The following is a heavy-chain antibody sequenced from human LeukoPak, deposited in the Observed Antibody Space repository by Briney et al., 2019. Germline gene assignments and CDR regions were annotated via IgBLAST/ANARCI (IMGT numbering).Heavy chain of an antibody. Sequence: GGSLRLSCAASGFTFSSYAMHWVRQAPGKGLEWVAVISYDGSNKYYADSVKGRFTISRDNSKNTLYLQMNSLRAEDTAVYYCAKQGITIFGVGTPYYMDVWGKGTTVTVSS. J-gene: IGHJ6*03. D-gene: IGHD3-3*01. CDR2: ISYDGSNK. CDR3: AKQGITIFGVGTPYYMDV. V-gene: IGHV3-30-3*02. CDR1: GFTFSSYA.